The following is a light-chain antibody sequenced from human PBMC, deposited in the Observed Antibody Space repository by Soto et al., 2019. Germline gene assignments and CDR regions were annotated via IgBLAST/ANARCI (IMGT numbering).Light chain of an antibody. CDR2: DAS. V-gene: IGKV3-11*01. Sequence: EILLTQSPATLSLSPGERATLSCRASQSVSSYLAWYQQKPGQAPRLLIYDASNRATGIPARLSGSGSGTDFTLPIRSLEPEDFAVYYCQQRSNWPSFGQGTRLEIK. CDR3: QQRSNWPS. J-gene: IGKJ5*01. CDR1: QSVSSY.